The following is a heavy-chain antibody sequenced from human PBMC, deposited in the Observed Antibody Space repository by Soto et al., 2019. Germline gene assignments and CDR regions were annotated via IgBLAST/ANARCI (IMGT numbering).Heavy chain of an antibody. CDR2: ISGSGGST. CDR1: GFTFSSYA. V-gene: IGHV3-23*01. Sequence: EVQLLESGGGLVQPGGSLRLSCAASGFTFSSYAMSWVRQAPGKGLEWVSAISGSGGSTYYADSVKGRFTISRDNSKNTLYLQMNSLRAEDTAVYYCARSAREAVAGKVHVDYWGQGTLVTVSS. CDR3: ARSAREAVAGKVHVDY. J-gene: IGHJ4*02. D-gene: IGHD6-19*01.